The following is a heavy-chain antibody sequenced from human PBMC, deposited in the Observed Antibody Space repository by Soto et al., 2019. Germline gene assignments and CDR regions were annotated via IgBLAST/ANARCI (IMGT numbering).Heavy chain of an antibody. CDR2: ISAYNGNT. Sequence: WASVKVSCKASGYTFTSYGISWVRQAPGQGLEWMGWISAYNGNTNYAQKLQGRVTMTTDTSTSTAYMELRSLRSDDTAVYYCARGPKLGELSIPRNYWGQGTLVTVSS. V-gene: IGHV1-18*01. CDR1: GYTFTSYG. CDR3: ARGPKLGELSIPRNY. D-gene: IGHD3-16*02. J-gene: IGHJ4*02.